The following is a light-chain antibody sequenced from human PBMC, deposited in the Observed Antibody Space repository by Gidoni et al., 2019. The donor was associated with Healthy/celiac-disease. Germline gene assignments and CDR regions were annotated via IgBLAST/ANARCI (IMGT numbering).Light chain of an antibody. J-gene: IGLJ1*01. V-gene: IGLV4-60*03. CDR2: LEGSGSY. CDR1: SGHSSYI. Sequence: QPVLTQSSSASASLGSSVKLTCTLSSGHSSYIIAWHQQQPGKAPRYLMKLEGSGSYNKGSGVPDRFSGSSSGADRYLTISNLQSEDEADYYCETWDSNTPVFGTGTKVTVL. CDR3: ETWDSNTPV.